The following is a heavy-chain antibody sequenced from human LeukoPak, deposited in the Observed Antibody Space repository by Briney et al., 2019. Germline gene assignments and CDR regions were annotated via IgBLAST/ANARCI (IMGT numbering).Heavy chain of an antibody. V-gene: IGHV6-1*01. CDR2: TYSRSKWYY. J-gene: IGHJ6*02. CDR1: GDSVATNSAA. Sequence: SQTLSLTRVISGDSVATNSAAWTWIRQSPSRGLEWLGRTYSRSKWYYDCAVSVKSRISINPDTSKNQFSLQLKSVSPDDTAVYYCARDKFLPYGLDVWGQGTTVTVSS. D-gene: IGHD3-16*01. CDR3: ARDKFLPYGLDV.